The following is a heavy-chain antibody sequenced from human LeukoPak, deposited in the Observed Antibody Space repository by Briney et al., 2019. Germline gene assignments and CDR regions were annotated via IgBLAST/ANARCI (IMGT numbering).Heavy chain of an antibody. V-gene: IGHV3-33*01. CDR1: GFTFSSYG. D-gene: IGHD1-26*01. CDR2: IWYDGSNK. Sequence: GGSLRLSCAASGFTFSSYGIHWVRQAPGKGLEWVAVIWYDGSNKYYADSVKGRFTISRDNSKNTLYLQMNSLRAEDTAVYYCARDPSGSYCLDYWGQGTLVTVSS. CDR3: ARDPSGSYCLDY. J-gene: IGHJ4*02.